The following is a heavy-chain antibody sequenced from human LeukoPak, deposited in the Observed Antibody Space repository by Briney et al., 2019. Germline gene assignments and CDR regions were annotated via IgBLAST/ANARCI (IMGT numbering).Heavy chain of an antibody. V-gene: IGHV4-59*01. D-gene: IGHD3-3*01. CDR2: IYYSGST. CDR3: ARENYDFWSGYHLIDY. Sequence: PSETLSLTCTVSGGSISSYYWSWIRQPPGKGLEWIGYIYYSGSTNYNPSLKSRVTISVDTSKNQFSLKLSSVTAADTAVYYCARENYDFWSGYHLIDYWGQGTLVTVSS. J-gene: IGHJ4*02. CDR1: GGSISSYY.